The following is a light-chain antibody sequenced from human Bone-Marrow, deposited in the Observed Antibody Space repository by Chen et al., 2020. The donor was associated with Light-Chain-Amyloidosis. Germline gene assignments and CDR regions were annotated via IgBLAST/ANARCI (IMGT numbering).Light chain of an antibody. CDR1: SSDVGGYNY. Sequence: QSALTQPASVSGSPGPTITISCTGTSSDVGGYNYVSWYQQHPGKAPKLMIYDVSNRPSGVSNRFSGSKSGNTASLTISGLQAEDEADYYCSSYTSSSTRVFGTGNKVTVL. CDR2: DVS. J-gene: IGLJ1*01. CDR3: SSYTSSSTRV. V-gene: IGLV2-14*01.